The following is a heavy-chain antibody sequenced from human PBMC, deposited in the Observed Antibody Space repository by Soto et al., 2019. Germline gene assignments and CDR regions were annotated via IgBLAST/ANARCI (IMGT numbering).Heavy chain of an antibody. CDR2: IYYSGST. V-gene: IGHV4-39*01. CDR1: GGSISSSSYY. J-gene: IGHJ4*02. D-gene: IGHD3-22*01. CDR3: ARVYYYDSSGYYYPFDY. Sequence: SETLSLTCTVSGGSISSSSYYWGWIRQPPGKGLEWIGSIYYSGSTYYNPSFKSRITISVDTSKNQFSLKLSSVTAADTAVYYCARVYYYDSSGYYYPFDYWGQGTLVTVSS.